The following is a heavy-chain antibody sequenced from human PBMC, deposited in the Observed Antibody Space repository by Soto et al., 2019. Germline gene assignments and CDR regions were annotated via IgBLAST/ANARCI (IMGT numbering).Heavy chain of an antibody. CDR2: ISSSSSYI. V-gene: IGHV3-21*01. Sequence: PGGSLRLSCAASGFTFSSYSMNWVRQAPGKGLEWVSSISSSSSYIYYADSVKGRFTISRDNAKNSLYLQMNSLRAEDTAVYYCARDSPRTIVPGVYYYYYGMDVWGQGTTLTVSS. J-gene: IGHJ6*02. CDR3: ARDSPRTIVPGVYYYYYGMDV. CDR1: GFTFSSYS. D-gene: IGHD2-21*01.